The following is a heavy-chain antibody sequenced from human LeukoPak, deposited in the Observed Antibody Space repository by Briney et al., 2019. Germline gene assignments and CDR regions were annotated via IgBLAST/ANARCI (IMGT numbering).Heavy chain of an antibody. CDR3: SRSLGTGWYFDY. J-gene: IGHJ4*02. CDR2: ISSKTYGATT. V-gene: IGHV3-49*03. D-gene: IGHD6-19*01. CDR1: GFTFGDYA. Sequence: GGSLRLSCTASGFTFGDYAMCWFRQAPGRGLEWVGFISSKTYGATTIYAASAKGRFTISRDDSKSIAYLQVNSLETEDTALYYCSRSLGTGWYFDYWGQGALVTVSS.